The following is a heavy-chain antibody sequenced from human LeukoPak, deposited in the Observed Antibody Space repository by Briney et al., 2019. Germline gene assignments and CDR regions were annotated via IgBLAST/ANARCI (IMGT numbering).Heavy chain of an antibody. V-gene: IGHV4-34*01. Sequence: PSETLSLTCAVYGGSFSGYYWGWIRQPPGKGLEWIGEINHSGSTNYNPSLKSRVTISVDTSKNQFSLKLSSVTAADTAVYYCARPARRSNRAKSGWLDYWGQGTLVTVSS. D-gene: IGHD6-19*01. J-gene: IGHJ4*02. CDR1: GGSFSGYY. CDR2: INHSGST. CDR3: ARPARRSNRAKSGWLDY.